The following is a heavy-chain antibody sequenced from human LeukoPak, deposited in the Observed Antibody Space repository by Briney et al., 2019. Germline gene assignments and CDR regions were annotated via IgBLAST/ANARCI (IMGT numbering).Heavy chain of an antibody. CDR2: INPNSGGT. J-gene: IGHJ4*02. Sequence: GASVKVSCKASGYTFTGYYMHWVRQAPGQGLEWMGWINPNSGGTNYAQKFQGRVTMTRDTSISTAYMELSRLRSDDTAVYYCAREPPHYYDYDLPNLDYWGQGTLVTVSS. V-gene: IGHV1-2*02. CDR1: GYTFTGYY. CDR3: AREPPHYYDYDLPNLDY. D-gene: IGHD3-22*01.